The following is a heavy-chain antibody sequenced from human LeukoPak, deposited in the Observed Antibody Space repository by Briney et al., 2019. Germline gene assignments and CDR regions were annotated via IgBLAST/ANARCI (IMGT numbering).Heavy chain of an antibody. CDR2: INGAGSSI. CDR3: ARGGDYKNDY. V-gene: IGHV3-74*01. J-gene: IGHJ4*01. D-gene: IGHD4-17*01. Sequence: GGSLRLSCAASGLTFTSYWMHWVRQTPGKGLVWVSRINGAGSSISYADSVKGRVTISRDNAKNTLYLQMNNLRAEDTAVYYCARGGDYKNDYWGQGTLVTVFS. CDR1: GLTFTSYW.